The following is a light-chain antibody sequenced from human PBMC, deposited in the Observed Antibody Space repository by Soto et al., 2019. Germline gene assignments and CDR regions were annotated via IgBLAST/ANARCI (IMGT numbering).Light chain of an antibody. CDR3: TSYSSGSTPYV. CDR2: EVN. V-gene: IGLV2-14*01. J-gene: IGLJ1*01. Sequence: QSVLTQPASVSGSPGQSITITCTGTSSDVGGYRYVSWFQQHPGKAPKLMIYEVNNRPSGASNRFSGSKSGNTASLTISGLQAEDEADYYCTSYSSGSTPYVFGTGTQLTVL. CDR1: SSDVGGYRY.